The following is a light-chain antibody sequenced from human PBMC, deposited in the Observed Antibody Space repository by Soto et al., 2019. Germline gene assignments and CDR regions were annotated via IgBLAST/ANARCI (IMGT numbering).Light chain of an antibody. CDR2: SAT. V-gene: IGKV1-6*01. J-gene: IGKJ1*01. CDR1: QDISKD. CDR3: LQDHDYPRT. Sequence: ALQMTQSPNPLSASVGDRGIITFRASQDISKDLGWYQQKPGKAPKFLIYSATSTQSGVPSTFSGSGFGTDFTLTISSLQPEDFATYYCLQDHDYPRTFGQGTKVDIK.